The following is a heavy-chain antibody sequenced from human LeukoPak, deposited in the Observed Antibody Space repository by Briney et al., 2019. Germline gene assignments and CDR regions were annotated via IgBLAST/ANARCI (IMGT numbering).Heavy chain of an antibody. Sequence: SETLSLTCTVSGDSISSYYCSWIRQPPGKGLEWIGYIYYSGSTSYNPSLKSRVTISVDTSKNQFSLKLSSVTAADTAVYYCARADYGDYGDLFDYWGQGTLVTVSS. J-gene: IGHJ4*02. CDR3: ARADYGDYGDLFDY. CDR2: IYYSGST. D-gene: IGHD4-17*01. V-gene: IGHV4-59*08. CDR1: GDSISSYY.